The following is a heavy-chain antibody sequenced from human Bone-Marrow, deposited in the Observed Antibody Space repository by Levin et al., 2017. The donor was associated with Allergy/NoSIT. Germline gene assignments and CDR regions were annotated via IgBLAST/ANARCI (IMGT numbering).Heavy chain of an antibody. CDR3: AREGSWSSTWLGNYYFDY. CDR1: GFSFDRHS. J-gene: IGHJ4*02. Sequence: GESLKISCADSGFSFDRHSMHWVRQAPGKGLEWVANIFFDGSEKYYADSVKGRFTISRDNRKNTLYLQMDSLRPEDTAVYYCAREGSWSSTWLGNYYFDYWGQGTLVTVSS. CDR2: IFFDGSEK. V-gene: IGHV3-30-3*01. D-gene: IGHD6-13*01.